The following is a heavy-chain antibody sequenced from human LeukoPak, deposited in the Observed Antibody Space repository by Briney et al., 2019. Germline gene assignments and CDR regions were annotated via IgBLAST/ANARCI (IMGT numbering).Heavy chain of an antibody. CDR3: ARGGYCSSTSCYNLDY. Sequence: GASVTVSFKASVYTFTSYDINWVRQATGQGLAWMGWMNPNSGNTGYAQKLQGRVGMTRNTSISTAYMELSSLRSEDTAVYYCARGGYCSSTSCYNLDYWGQGTLVTVSS. J-gene: IGHJ4*02. V-gene: IGHV1-8*01. CDR2: MNPNSGNT. D-gene: IGHD2-2*02. CDR1: VYTFTSYD.